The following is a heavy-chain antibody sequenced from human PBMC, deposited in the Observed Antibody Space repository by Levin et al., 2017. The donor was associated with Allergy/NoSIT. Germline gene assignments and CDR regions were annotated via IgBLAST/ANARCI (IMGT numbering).Heavy chain of an antibody. Sequence: SETLSLTCTVSGDSISNDNYYWAWIRQPPGTGLEWIGSVYYTGSAYYNPSLKTRLTMSVDTSKNQFSLRFNSVTAAATAIDYWEGEPNSPYYYYYGLDVWGQGTAVTVSS. CDR3: EGEPNSPYYYYYGLDV. V-gene: IGHV4-39*07. J-gene: IGHJ6*02. D-gene: IGHD2/OR15-2a*01. CDR2: VYYTGSA. CDR1: GDSISNDNYY.